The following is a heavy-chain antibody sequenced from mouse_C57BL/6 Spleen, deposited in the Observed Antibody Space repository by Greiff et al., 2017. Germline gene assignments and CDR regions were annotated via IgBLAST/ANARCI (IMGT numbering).Heavy chain of an antibody. Sequence: VQLQQPGAELVKPGASVKMSCKASGYTFTSYWITWVKQRPGQGLEWIGDIYPGIGSTNYNEKFKSKATLTVDTSSSTAYMKLSSLTSEDSAVYYCASAYDYDGDYAMDYWGQGTSVTVSS. CDR1: GYTFTSYW. J-gene: IGHJ4*01. CDR3: ASAYDYDGDYAMDY. V-gene: IGHV1-55*01. CDR2: IYPGIGST. D-gene: IGHD2-4*01.